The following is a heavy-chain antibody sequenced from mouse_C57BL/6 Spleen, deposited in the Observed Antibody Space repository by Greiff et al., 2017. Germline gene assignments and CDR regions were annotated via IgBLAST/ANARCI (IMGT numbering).Heavy chain of an antibody. J-gene: IGHJ3*01. CDR3: ARGEDYGSPAWFAY. D-gene: IGHD1-1*01. CDR2: IYPGGGYT. CDR1: GYTFTNYW. Sequence: VQLVESGAELVRPGTSVKMSCKASGYTFTNYWIGWAKQRPGHGLEWIGDIYPGGGYTNYNEKFKGKATLTADKSSSTAYMQFSSLTSEDSAIYYCARGEDYGSPAWFAYWGQGTLVTVSA. V-gene: IGHV1-63*01.